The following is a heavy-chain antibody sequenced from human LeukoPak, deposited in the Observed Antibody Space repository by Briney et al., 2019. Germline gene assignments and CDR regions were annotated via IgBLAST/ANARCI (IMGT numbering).Heavy chain of an antibody. CDR3: ARDNRRFLEWPDAFDI. CDR2: IWYDGSNK. Sequence: RAGGSLRLSCAASGFTFSSYGMHWVRQAPGKGLEWVAVIWYDGSNKYYADSVKGRFTISRDNSKNTLYLQMNSLRAEDTAVYYCARDNRRFLEWPDAFDIWGQGTMVTVSS. D-gene: IGHD3-3*01. J-gene: IGHJ3*02. CDR1: GFTFSSYG. V-gene: IGHV3-33*01.